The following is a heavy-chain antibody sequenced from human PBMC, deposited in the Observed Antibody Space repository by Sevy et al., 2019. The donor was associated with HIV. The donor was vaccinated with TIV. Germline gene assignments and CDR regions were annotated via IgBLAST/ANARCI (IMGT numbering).Heavy chain of an antibody. CDR1: GFTFSTYW. J-gene: IGHJ6*02. CDR3: ARDNATVSRRGLRYYYYGTDV. V-gene: IGHV3-7*01. CDR2: INEDGTEK. Sequence: GGSLRLSCAASGFTFSTYWMSWFRQAPGKGLEWVANINEDGTEKFYVNSVKGRFTMSRDNAKNSLYLQMNSLRAEDAAVYYCARDNATVSRRGLRYYYYGTDVWGQGTTVTVSS. D-gene: IGHD2-2*01.